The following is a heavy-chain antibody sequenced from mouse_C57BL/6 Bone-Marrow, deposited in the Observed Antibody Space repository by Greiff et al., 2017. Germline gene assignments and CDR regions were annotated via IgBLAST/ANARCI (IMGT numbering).Heavy chain of an antibody. J-gene: IGHJ4*01. CDR2: ISNLAYSI. Sequence: EVQGVESGGGLVQPGGSLKLSCAASGFTFSDYGMAWVRQAPRKGPEWVAFISNLAYSIYYADPVTGRFTISRENAKNTLYLEMSSLRSEDTAMYYCARIGGLRRRYYAMDYWGQGTSVTVSS. CDR1: GFTFSDYG. D-gene: IGHD3-1*01. V-gene: IGHV5-15*01. CDR3: ARIGGLRRRYYAMDY.